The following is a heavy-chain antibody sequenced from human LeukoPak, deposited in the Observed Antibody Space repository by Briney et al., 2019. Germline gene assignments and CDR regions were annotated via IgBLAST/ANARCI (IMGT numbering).Heavy chain of an antibody. CDR2: ISAYNGNT. Sequence: ASVKVSCKASGYTFTSYGISWVRQAPGQGLEWMGWISAYNGNTNYALKLQGRVTMTTDTSTSTAYMELRSLRSDDTAVYYCARAEVGIQLWSDAFDIWGQGAMVTVSS. V-gene: IGHV1-18*01. CDR1: GYTFTSYG. J-gene: IGHJ3*02. CDR3: ARAEVGIQLWSDAFDI. D-gene: IGHD5-18*01.